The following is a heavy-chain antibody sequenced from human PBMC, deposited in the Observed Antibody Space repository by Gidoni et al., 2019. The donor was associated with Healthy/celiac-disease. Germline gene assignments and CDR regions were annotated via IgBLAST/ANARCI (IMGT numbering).Heavy chain of an antibody. V-gene: IGHV3-9*01. CDR1: GFTFDDYA. Sequence: EVQLVESGGGLVQPGGSRRLSCAASGFTFDDYAMHWVRQAPGKGLEWVSGITWNSGNVGYADSVKGRFTISRDNAKNSLYLQMNSLRAEDTALYYCSKDTGRSGSARDAFGFWGQGTMVTVSS. CDR3: SKDTGRSGSARDAFGF. D-gene: IGHD3-10*01. J-gene: IGHJ3*01. CDR2: ITWNSGNV.